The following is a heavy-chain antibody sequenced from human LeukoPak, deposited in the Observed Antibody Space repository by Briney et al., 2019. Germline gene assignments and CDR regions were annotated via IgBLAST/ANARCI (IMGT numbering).Heavy chain of an antibody. CDR1: GCSITSSSYY. Sequence: SETLSLTCTVSGCSITSSSYYWGWIRQPPGKGLEWIGSIYYSGSTYYNPSLKSRVTISVDTSKNQFSLKLSSVTAADTAVYYCARQKAVGVNWFDPWGQGTLVTVSS. D-gene: IGHD3-10*01. CDR2: IYYSGST. J-gene: IGHJ5*02. CDR3: ARQKAVGVNWFDP. V-gene: IGHV4-39*01.